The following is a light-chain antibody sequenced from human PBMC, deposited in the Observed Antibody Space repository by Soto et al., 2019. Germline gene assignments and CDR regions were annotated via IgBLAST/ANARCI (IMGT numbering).Light chain of an antibody. J-gene: IGKJ2*01. V-gene: IGKV3-20*01. CDR1: QSVSSSY. CDR2: GAS. CDR3: QEYCSSPPYT. Sequence: EVVLTQSPGTLSLSPGERATLSCTASQSVSSSYLAWYQQKPGQAPRLLIYGASSRATGISDRFSGSGSVTDFTLTISRLEPEDFAVYYCQEYCSSPPYTFGQGTKLEIK.